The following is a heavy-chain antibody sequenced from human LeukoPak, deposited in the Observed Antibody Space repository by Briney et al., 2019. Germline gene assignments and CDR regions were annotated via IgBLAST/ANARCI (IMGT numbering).Heavy chain of an antibody. D-gene: IGHD2-8*01. Sequence: GGSLRLSCAASGFTVSSNYMSWVRQAPGKGLEWVSIIYSGGSTFYADSVKGRFTISRDNSKNTLYLQMNSLRAEDTAVYYCAKDPDCTSGICYTFFDYWGQGTLVTVSS. CDR1: GFTVSSNY. J-gene: IGHJ4*02. CDR2: IYSGGST. V-gene: IGHV3-53*01. CDR3: AKDPDCTSGICYTFFDY.